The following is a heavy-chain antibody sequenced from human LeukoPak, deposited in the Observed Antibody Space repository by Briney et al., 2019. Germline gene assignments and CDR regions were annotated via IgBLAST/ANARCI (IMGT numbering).Heavy chain of an antibody. CDR3: ARGNSYYDFWSGYYSDYYYYMDV. CDR2: IYYSGST. Sequence: SETLSLTCTVSGGSISSYHWSWIRQPPGKGLECIGYIYYSGSTHYNPSLKSRVTISVDTPKNQFSLKLSSVTAADTAVYYCARGNSYYDFWSGYYSDYYYYMDVWGKGTTVTVSS. CDR1: GGSISSYH. D-gene: IGHD3-3*01. V-gene: IGHV4-59*12. J-gene: IGHJ6*03.